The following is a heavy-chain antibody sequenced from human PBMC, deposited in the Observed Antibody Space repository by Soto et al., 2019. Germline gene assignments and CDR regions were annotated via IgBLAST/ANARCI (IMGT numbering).Heavy chain of an antibody. D-gene: IGHD2-15*01. CDR3: ARDPVCSGGSCYDY. Sequence: GGSLRLSCAASGFTFSRYWMTWVRQAPGKGLEWVANIKQDGSEIYYVDSVKGRFTISRDNAENSLYLQMNSLRAEDTAVYYCARDPVCSGGSCYDYCGQGTLVTVSA. V-gene: IGHV3-7*01. J-gene: IGHJ4*02. CDR2: IKQDGSEI. CDR1: GFTFSRYW.